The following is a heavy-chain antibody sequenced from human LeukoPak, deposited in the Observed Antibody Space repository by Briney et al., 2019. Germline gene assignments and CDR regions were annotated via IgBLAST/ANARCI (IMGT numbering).Heavy chain of an antibody. J-gene: IGHJ2*01. CDR3: ARHTAVRGVIIRHWYFDL. Sequence: SETLSLTCTVSGGSLSSYYWSWIRQPPGKGLEWIGHIYYSGSTNYNPSLKSRVTISVDTSKNQFSLKLSSVTAADTAVYYCARHTAVRGVIIRHWYFDLGGRGTLVTVSS. V-gene: IGHV4-59*08. D-gene: IGHD3-10*02. CDR2: IYYSGST. CDR1: GGSLSSYY.